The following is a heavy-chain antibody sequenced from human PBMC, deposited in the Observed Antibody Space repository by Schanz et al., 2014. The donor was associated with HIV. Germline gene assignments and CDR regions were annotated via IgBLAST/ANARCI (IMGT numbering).Heavy chain of an antibody. J-gene: IGHJ4*02. CDR1: GGTFINYA. CDR2: IIPLFGTS. Sequence: QVQLVQSGAEVKKPGSSVKVFCRASGGTFINYAFSWVRQAPGQGLEWMGGIIPLFGTSNYAQKFQGRVAITADKSTGTAYMELSSLRSEDTAVYYCARDSPVAAGTLDYWGQGTLVTVSS. D-gene: IGHD6-13*01. V-gene: IGHV1-69*06. CDR3: ARDSPVAAGTLDY.